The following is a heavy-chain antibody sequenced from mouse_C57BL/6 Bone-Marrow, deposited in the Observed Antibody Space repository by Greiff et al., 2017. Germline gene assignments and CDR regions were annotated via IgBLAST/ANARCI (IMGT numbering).Heavy chain of an antibody. V-gene: IGHV1-50*01. CDR1: GYTFTSYW. CDR3: ARGWGDY. J-gene: IGHJ2*01. CDR2: IDPSVSYT. Sequence: VQLQQPGAELVKPGASVKLSCKASGYTFTSYWMQWVKQRPGQGLEWIGEIDPSVSYTTYNQKFKGKATLTVDTSSSTAYMQLSSLTSEDSAVYYCARGWGDYWGQGTTLTVSS.